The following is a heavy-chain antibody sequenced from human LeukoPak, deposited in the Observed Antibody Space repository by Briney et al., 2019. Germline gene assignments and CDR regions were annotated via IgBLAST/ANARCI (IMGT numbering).Heavy chain of an antibody. D-gene: IGHD7-27*01. CDR3: ARDLTGDAYFDY. CDR1: GFTFSSSA. J-gene: IGHJ4*02. V-gene: IGHV3-64D*06. Sequence: GGSLRLSCSASGFTFSSSAMHWVRQAPGKGLEYVSAITTNGGSTYYADSVKGRFTISRDNSKNTLYLQMSSLRAEDTAVYYCARDLTGDAYFDYWGQGTLVTVSS. CDR2: ITTNGGST.